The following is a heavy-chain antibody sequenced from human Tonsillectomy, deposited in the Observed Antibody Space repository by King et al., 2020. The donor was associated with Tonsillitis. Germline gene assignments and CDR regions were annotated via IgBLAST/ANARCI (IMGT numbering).Heavy chain of an antibody. CDR3: VRDYSPTTTPYPSLHEDWYFDL. V-gene: IGHV4-59*01. CDR2: IYYSGST. D-gene: IGHD1-26*01. J-gene: IGHJ2*01. CDR1: GGSISPYY. Sequence: VQLQESGPGLVKPSETLSLTCTVSGGSISPYYWSWIRQPPGKGLEWIGYIYYSGSTNYNPSLKSRLTISVDTSKNQFSLKLSSVTAADTAVYYSVRDYSPTTTPYPSLHEDWYFDLWGRGTLVTVSS.